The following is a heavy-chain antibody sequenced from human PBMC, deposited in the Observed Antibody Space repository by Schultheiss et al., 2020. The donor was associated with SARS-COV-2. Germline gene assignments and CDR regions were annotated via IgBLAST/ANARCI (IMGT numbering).Heavy chain of an antibody. Sequence: GGSLRLSCKGSGYSFTSYWIGWVRQMPGKGLEWMGIIYPGDSDTRYSPSFRGQVTISVDKSTSTAYLQWSSLKASDTAMYYCARSSSMRAFNIWGQGTMVTVSS. CDR3: ARSSSMRAFNI. D-gene: IGHD2-2*01. J-gene: IGHJ3*02. CDR1: GYSFTSYW. CDR2: IYPGDSDT. V-gene: IGHV5-51*01.